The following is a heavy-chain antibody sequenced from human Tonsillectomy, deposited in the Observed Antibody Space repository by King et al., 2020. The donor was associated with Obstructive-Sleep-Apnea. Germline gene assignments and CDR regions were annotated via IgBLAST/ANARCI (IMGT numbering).Heavy chain of an antibody. D-gene: IGHD6-13*01. CDR1: GGSISSGNW. CDR2: IYHSGST. Sequence: VQLQESGPGLVKPSGTLSLTCAVSGGSISSGNWWTWVRQPPGKGLEWIGEIYHSGSTNYNPSLKSRVAISVDRSKNRFSLKLTSVTAADTAVYYCARSPPLEAAGMALGDWGQGTLVTVSS. CDR3: ARSPPLEAAGMALGD. V-gene: IGHV4-4*02. J-gene: IGHJ4*02.